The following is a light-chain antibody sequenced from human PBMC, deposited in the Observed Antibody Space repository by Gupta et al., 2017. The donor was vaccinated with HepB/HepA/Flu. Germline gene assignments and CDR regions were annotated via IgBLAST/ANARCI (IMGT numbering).Light chain of an antibody. J-gene: IGKJ2*01. CDR3: RQDDSYPRT. Sequence: AIQMTQFPSSLSASLGDRVTITCRASQAIRNELGWYQQRPGKAPKLLIYAASTLQSGVPSRFNGSGSGTDFTLTISSLQPEDFATYYCRQDDSYPRTFGQGTKMEI. V-gene: IGKV1-6*02. CDR1: QAIRNE. CDR2: AAS.